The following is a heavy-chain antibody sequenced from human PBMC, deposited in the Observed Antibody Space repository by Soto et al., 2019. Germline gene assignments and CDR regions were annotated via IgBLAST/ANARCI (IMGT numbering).Heavy chain of an antibody. CDR3: ARIAAAGTRFDY. J-gene: IGHJ4*02. CDR2: IYHSGNT. D-gene: IGHD6-13*01. CDR1: GGSISSTNW. Sequence: QVQLQESGPGLVKPSGTLSLTCAVSGGSISSTNWWSWVRQPPGKGLEWIGEIYHSGNTNYNPSLKSRVTISVGKSKNQFSLKLSSVTAADTAVYFCARIAAAGTRFDYWGQGTRVTVSS. V-gene: IGHV4-4*02.